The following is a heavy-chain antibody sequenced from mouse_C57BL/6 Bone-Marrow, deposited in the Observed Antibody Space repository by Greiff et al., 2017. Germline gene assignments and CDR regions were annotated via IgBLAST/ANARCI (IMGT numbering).Heavy chain of an antibody. Sequence: VQLQQPGAELVRPGTSVKLSCKASGYTFTSYWMHWVKQRPGQGLEWIGVIDPSDSYTNYNQKFKGKATLTVDTSSSTAYMQLSSLTSEDSAVYYCAAQATFAYWGQGTLVTVSA. V-gene: IGHV1-59*01. D-gene: IGHD3-2*02. CDR1: GYTFTSYW. CDR2: IDPSDSYT. CDR3: AAQATFAY. J-gene: IGHJ3*01.